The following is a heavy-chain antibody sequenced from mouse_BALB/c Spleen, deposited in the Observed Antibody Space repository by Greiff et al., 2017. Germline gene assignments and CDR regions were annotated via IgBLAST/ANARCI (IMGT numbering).Heavy chain of an antibody. CDR1: GFTFSSFG. D-gene: IGHD1-2*01. V-gene: IGHV5-17*02. CDR3: ATSLLRGGYFDV. CDR2: ISSGSSTI. J-gene: IGHJ1*01. Sequence: EVHLVESGGGLVQPGGSRKLSCAASGFTFSSFGMHWVRQAPEKGLEWVAYISSGSSTIYYADTVKGRFTISRDNPKNTLFLQMTSLRSEDTAMYYCATSLLRGGYFDVWGAGTTVTVSS.